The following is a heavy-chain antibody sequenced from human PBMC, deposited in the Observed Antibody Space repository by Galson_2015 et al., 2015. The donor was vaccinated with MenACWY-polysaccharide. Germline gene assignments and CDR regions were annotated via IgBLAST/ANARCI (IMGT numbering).Heavy chain of an antibody. CDR3: ATGAGVLGDA. J-gene: IGHJ5*02. CDR1: GYTFTSRD. V-gene: IGHV1-8*01. D-gene: IGHD2-8*01. CDR2: TTASSGNA. Sequence: SVKVSCKASGYTFTSRDINWVRQAAGQGLEWMGWTTASSGNAVYAQKFQDRVTLTRDTSTSTVYMELSSLRSEDTGVYYCATGAGVLGDAGGQGSLVTVSS.